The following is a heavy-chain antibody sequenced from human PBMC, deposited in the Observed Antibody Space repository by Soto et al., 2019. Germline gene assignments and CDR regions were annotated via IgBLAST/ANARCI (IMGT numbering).Heavy chain of an antibody. CDR1: AFTFSAHN. Sequence: VGSLRLSCAASAFTFSAHNMVWVRQAPGKGLEWVGRSRNKANNYATEYAASVKGRFTISRDDSKNSLYLQMNSLRTEDTAVYYCARDGGIAARHYYGMDVWGQGTTVTVSS. V-gene: IGHV3-72*01. J-gene: IGHJ6*02. CDR3: ARDGGIAARHYYGMDV. CDR2: SRNKANNYAT. D-gene: IGHD6-6*01.